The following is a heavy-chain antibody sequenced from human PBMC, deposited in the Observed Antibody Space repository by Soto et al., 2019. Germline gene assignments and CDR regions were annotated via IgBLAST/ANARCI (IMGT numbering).Heavy chain of an antibody. V-gene: IGHV1-46*01. CDR2: VNPSGGHT. J-gene: IGHJ4*02. CDR1: GDTFTDYY. D-gene: IGHD2-21*02. Sequence: QVQLVQSGAEVKKPGASVKVSCKASGDTFTDYYIHWVRQAPGQGLEWMGTVNPSGGHTTYAQHFLVRMPXTXXXSXXTRYMELTSLTSEATAVYYCARGGLVVVVTAALDYCGQGTLVTVSS. CDR3: ARGGLVVVVTAALDY.